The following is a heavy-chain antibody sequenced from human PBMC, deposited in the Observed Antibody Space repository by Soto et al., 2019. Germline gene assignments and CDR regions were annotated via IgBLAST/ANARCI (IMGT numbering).Heavy chain of an antibody. V-gene: IGHV2-5*02. CDR3: AHTLVAGLGYYFNY. CDR2: IYWDDDK. J-gene: IGHJ4*02. Sequence: SGPTLVNPTQTLTLTCTFSGFSLSTTRVGVGWIRQPPGKALEWLALIYWDDDKRYSPFLKSRLTITKDTSKNQVVLTMTNMDPMDTATYFCAHTLVAGLGYYFNYWGQGTLVTVSS. CDR1: GFSLSTTRVG. D-gene: IGHD6-19*01.